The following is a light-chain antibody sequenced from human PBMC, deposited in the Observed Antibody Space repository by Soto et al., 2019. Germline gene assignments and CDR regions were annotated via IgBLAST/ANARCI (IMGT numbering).Light chain of an antibody. CDR3: SSYAGSNTYV. V-gene: IGLV2-8*01. CDR2: EVS. CDR1: GSDVGGYNY. J-gene: IGLJ1*01. Sequence: QSVLTQPPSASGSPGQSVTFSCTGTGSDVGGYNYVSWYQQHPGKAPKLMIYEVSKRPSGVPDRFSGSKSGNAASLTVSGLQAEDEADYYCSSYAGSNTYVFGTGTKVTVL.